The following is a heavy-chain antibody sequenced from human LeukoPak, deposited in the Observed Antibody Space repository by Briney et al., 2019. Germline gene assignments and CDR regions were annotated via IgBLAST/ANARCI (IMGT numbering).Heavy chain of an antibody. CDR3: ARVKFLEWFTNWFDP. CDR2: IYYSGST. D-gene: IGHD3-3*01. V-gene: IGHV4-59*01. CDR1: GGSISSYY. J-gene: IGHJ5*02. Sequence: SETLSLTCTVSGGSISSYYWSWIRQPPGKGLEWIGYIYYSGSTNYNPSLKSRVTISVDTSKNQFSLKLSSVTAADTAGYYCARVKFLEWFTNWFDPWGQGTLVAVSS.